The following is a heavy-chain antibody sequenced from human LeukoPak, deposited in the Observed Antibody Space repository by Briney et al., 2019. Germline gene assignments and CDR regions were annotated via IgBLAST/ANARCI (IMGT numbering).Heavy chain of an antibody. V-gene: IGHV3-21*01. J-gene: IGHJ4*02. CDR2: ISSSSSYI. D-gene: IGHD1-26*01. Sequence: PGGSLRLSCAASGFTFSSYSMNWVRQAPGKGLEWVSSISSSSSYIYYADSVKGRFTISRDNARNSLYLQMNSLRAEDTAVYYCARHRYSGSRSYFDYWGQGTLVTVSS. CDR1: GFTFSSYS. CDR3: ARHRYSGSRSYFDY.